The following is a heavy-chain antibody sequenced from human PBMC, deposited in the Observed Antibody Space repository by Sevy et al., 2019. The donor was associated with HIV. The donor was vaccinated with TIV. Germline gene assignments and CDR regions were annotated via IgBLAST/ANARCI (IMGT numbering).Heavy chain of an antibody. D-gene: IGHD1-7*01. CDR3: AREERSGTTTSFDY. CDR2: IWSDGSNK. CDR1: GFTFSDYG. J-gene: IGHJ4*02. Sequence: GGSLRLSCAASGFTFSDYGMHWVRQAPGKGLEWVADIWSDGSNKYYGDSVKGRFTISRDSSKNTLFLQMNSLRVDDTAVYYCAREERSGTTTSFDYWGQGALVTVSS. V-gene: IGHV3-33*01.